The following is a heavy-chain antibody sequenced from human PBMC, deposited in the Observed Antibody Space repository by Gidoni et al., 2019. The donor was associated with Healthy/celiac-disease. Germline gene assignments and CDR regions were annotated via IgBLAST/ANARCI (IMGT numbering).Heavy chain of an antibody. Sequence: QVQLQESGPGLVKPSDTLSLTCAVSGYSISRGYYWGWIRQPPGKGLEWIGSIYHSGSTYYNPSLKSRVTISVDTSKNQFSLKLSSVTAADTAVYYCARKGQQLVLDYWGQGTLVTVSS. CDR3: ARKGQQLVLDY. CDR2: IYHSGST. J-gene: IGHJ4*02. V-gene: IGHV4-38-2*01. CDR1: GYSISRGYY. D-gene: IGHD6-13*01.